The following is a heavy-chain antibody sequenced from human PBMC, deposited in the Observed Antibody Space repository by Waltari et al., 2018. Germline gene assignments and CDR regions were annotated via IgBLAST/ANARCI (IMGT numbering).Heavy chain of an antibody. CDR2: INQGGSEK. CDR1: GFSLCTPW. V-gene: IGHV3-7*01. J-gene: IGHJ6*02. CDR3: ARGHYDMGV. Sequence: EVQLVESGVGLVQPGGSLTLSGAPSGFSLCTPWMTWVRQAPGKGMEWVANINQGGSEKYYVDSVNGRFTISRDNAKNLLYLQMNSLRAEDSAVYYCARGHYDMGVWGQGTTVTVSS.